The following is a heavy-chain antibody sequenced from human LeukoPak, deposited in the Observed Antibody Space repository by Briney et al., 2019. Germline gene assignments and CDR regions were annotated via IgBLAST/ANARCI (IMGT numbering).Heavy chain of an antibody. CDR1: GGSIRSAGYS. J-gene: IGHJ6*02. Sequence: SETLSLTCAVSGGSIRSAGYSWSWIRQPPGKGLEWIGYIWHSGSTDYNPSLKSRVTMSVDRSKNQFSLKLSSVTAADTAVYYCARVLGDPRTTDYGMDVWGQGTTVTVSS. V-gene: IGHV4-30-2*01. D-gene: IGHD2/OR15-2a*01. CDR2: IWHSGST. CDR3: ARVLGDPRTTDYGMDV.